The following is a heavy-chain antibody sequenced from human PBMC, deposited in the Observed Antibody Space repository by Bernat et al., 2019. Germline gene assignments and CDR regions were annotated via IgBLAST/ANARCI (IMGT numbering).Heavy chain of an antibody. CDR3: GRRDHEDFDY. J-gene: IGHJ4*02. CDR1: GGSISSNSYY. CDR2: VYYSGST. Sequence: QLQLQESGPGLVKPSETLSLTCTVSGGSISSNSYYWGWVRQPPGKGLEWIGSVYYSGSTYYNPSLKSRVTISVDTSKNQFSLKLSSVTAADTAVYYCGRRDHEDFDYWGQGTLVTVSS. V-gene: IGHV4-39*01. D-gene: IGHD1-14*01.